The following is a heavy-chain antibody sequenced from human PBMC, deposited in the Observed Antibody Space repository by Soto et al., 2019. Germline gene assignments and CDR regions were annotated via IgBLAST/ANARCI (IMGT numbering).Heavy chain of an antibody. CDR2: ISHSGST. D-gene: IGHD3-3*02. Sequence: QVQLQESAPGLVKPSGTLSLTCAVSGDSINSIHWWNWVRQPPGKGLEWIGQISHSGSTNYNPSLTSRVNKSVDKPKNHFSLNLTSVTAADTAVYYCAARHCWRGPWTDTRLEYWGQGTLVTVSS. V-gene: IGHV4-4*02. CDR3: AARHCWRGPWTDTRLEY. J-gene: IGHJ4*02. CDR1: GDSINSIHW.